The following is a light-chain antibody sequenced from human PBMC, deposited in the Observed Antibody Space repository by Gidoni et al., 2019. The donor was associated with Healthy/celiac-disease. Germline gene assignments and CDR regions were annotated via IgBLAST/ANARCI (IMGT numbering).Light chain of an antibody. Sequence: EIVLPPSPSTLSLAPGESATLSCRASQSVSSYLPWYQQKPGQAPRLHIYDASNRATGIPARCSGSGSGTDFTPTISSREPEDVAVYYCQQRSNWHPMYTFGQGTKLEIK. CDR2: DAS. J-gene: IGKJ2*01. CDR1: QSVSSY. CDR3: QQRSNWHPMYT. V-gene: IGKV3-11*01.